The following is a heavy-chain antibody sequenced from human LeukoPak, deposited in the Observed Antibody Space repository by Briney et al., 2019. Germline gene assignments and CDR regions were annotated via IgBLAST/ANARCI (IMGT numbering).Heavy chain of an antibody. D-gene: IGHD3-22*01. V-gene: IGHV3-23*01. Sequence: QNGGSLRLSCAASGFIFSSYDMSWARQAPGKGLEWVSAISGSCGSTYYADSVKSRFTISRDNSKNTLYLQMNSLRAEDTAVYYCAKSGLYYYDSSGYYFRWGQGTLVTVSS. CDR3: AKSGLYYYDSSGYYFR. J-gene: IGHJ4*02. CDR2: ISGSCGST. CDR1: GFIFSSYD.